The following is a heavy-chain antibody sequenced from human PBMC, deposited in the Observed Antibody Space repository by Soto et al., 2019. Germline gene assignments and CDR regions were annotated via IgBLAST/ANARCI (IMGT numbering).Heavy chain of an antibody. CDR3: ATGGTHGSGSYYGNYYYYGMDV. Sequence: PSETLSLTCTVSVGSISSGDYYWRWIRQPPGKGLEWIGYIYYSGSTYYNPSLKSRVTIAVDTSKNQFSLKLSSVTAADTAVYYCATGGTHGSGSYYGNYYYYGMDVWGQGTTVTVSS. D-gene: IGHD3-10*01. J-gene: IGHJ6*02. V-gene: IGHV4-30-4*01. CDR1: VGSISSGDYY. CDR2: IYYSGST.